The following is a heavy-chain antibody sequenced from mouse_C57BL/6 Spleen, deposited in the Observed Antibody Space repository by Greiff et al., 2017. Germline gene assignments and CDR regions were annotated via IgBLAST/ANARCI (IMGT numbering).Heavy chain of an antibody. J-gene: IGHJ1*01. Sequence: EVQLQQSGPVLVKPGASVKISCKASGYTFTDYYINWVKQSHGQGLEWIGWIIPCNGSTCYNQKFKGKATLTVDNSSSTAYMELSSLTSEDSAVYYCARDENLRIGESFDFWGQGTSVTVSS. CDR3: ARDENLRIGESFDF. D-gene: IGHD1-1*01. CDR1: GYTFTDYY. CDR2: IIPCNGST. V-gene: IGHV1-19*01.